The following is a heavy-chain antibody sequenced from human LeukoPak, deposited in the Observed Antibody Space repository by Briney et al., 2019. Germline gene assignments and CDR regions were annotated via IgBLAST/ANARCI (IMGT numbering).Heavy chain of an antibody. V-gene: IGHV1-2*02. CDR3: VRDRIRSVAGAGTDLIDY. D-gene: IGHD6-19*01. Sequence: ASVKVSYKPSGYTFTGYYMHWVRQAPGQRVEGWGGFNLKSGGTKYHKKFQGRGTMTRAPSIITGTMGLSRWRSDDPGVCSCVRDRIRSVAGAGTDLIDYWGQGTLVTVSS. J-gene: IGHJ4*02. CDR1: GYTFTGYY. CDR2: FNLKSGGT.